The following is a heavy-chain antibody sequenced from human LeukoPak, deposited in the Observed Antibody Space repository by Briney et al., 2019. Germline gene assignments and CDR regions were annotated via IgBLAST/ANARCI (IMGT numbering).Heavy chain of an antibody. J-gene: IGHJ4*02. D-gene: IGHD2-15*01. CDR3: ARERSGYFDY. Sequence: PGGSLRLSCAASGFTFSSYAMHWVRQAPGKGLEWVAVISYDGSNKYYADSVKGRFTISRDNSKNTLYLQTNSLRAEDTAVYYCARERSGYFDYWGQGTLVTVSS. CDR2: ISYDGSNK. V-gene: IGHV3-30-3*01. CDR1: GFTFSSYA.